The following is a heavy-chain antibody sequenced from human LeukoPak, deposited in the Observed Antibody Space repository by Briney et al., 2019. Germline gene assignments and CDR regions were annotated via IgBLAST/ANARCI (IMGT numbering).Heavy chain of an antibody. CDR3: ARVRYSSRGEYYFDY. J-gene: IGHJ4*02. CDR2: IYYSGST. Sequence: SETLSLTCTVSGGSISSSSYYWGWIRQPPGKGLEWIGSIYYSGSTYYNPSLKSRVTISVDTSKNQFSLKLSSVTAADTAVYYCARVRYSSRGEYYFDYWGQGTLVTVSS. CDR1: GGSISSSSYY. D-gene: IGHD6-13*01. V-gene: IGHV4-39*07.